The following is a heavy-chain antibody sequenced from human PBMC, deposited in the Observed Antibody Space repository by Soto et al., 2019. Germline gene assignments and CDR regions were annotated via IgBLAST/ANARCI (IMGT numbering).Heavy chain of an antibody. D-gene: IGHD3-9*01. CDR2: IIPILGIA. V-gene: IGHV1-69*02. CDR3: ARGPPHYDILTGYPSYYYYYGMDV. CDR1: GGTFSSYT. Sequence: SVKVSCKASGGTFSSYTISWVRQAPGQGLEWMGRIIPILGIANYAQKFQGRVTITADKSTSTAYMELSSLRSEDTAVYYCARGPPHYDILTGYPSYYYYYGMDVWGQGTTVTVSS. J-gene: IGHJ6*02.